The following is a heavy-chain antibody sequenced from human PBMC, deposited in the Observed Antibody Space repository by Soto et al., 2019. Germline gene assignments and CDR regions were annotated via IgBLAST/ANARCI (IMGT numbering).Heavy chain of an antibody. CDR1: GGSISSHY. D-gene: IGHD6-13*01. CDR3: ARPRGIAPAVWYFDL. Sequence: QVQLQESGPGLMKPSETLSLTCTVSGGSISSHYWSWIRQPPGRGLEWIGFIYYSGITDSNPSLKSRVTISLDTSKNQLSLRLSSVTAADTAVYYCARPRGIAPAVWYFDLWGRGTLVTVSS. CDR2: IYYSGIT. J-gene: IGHJ2*01. V-gene: IGHV4-59*08.